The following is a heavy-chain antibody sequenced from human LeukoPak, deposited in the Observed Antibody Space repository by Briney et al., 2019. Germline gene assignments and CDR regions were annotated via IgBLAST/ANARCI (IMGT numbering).Heavy chain of an antibody. J-gene: IGHJ4*02. Sequence: PSETLSLTCAVYGGSFSGYYWSWIRQPPGKGLEWIGRIYTNGGASYNPSLKSRVTISIDASKNQFSLKLSSVTAADTAVYYCAREPPGYWGQGILVTVSS. CDR2: IYTNGGA. V-gene: IGHV4-4*07. CDR1: GGSFSGYY. CDR3: AREPPGY.